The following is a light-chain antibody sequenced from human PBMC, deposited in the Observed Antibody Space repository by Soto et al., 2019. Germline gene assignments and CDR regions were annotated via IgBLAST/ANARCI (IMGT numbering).Light chain of an antibody. Sequence: DVVMTQSPLSLPVTLGQPAAISCRSSQGRVYSDGNTYLYWYLQKPGQPPQLLIYEVSNRFSGVPDRFSGSGSGTDFTLKISRVEAEDVGVYYCMQSIQFPITFGQGTRLEIK. CDR1: QGRVYSDGNTY. CDR3: MQSIQFPIT. J-gene: IGKJ5*01. CDR2: EVS. V-gene: IGKV2D-29*01.